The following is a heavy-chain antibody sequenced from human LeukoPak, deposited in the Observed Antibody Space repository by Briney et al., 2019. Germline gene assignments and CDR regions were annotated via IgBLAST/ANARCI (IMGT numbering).Heavy chain of an antibody. CDR2: IIPIFGTA. Sequence: SVKVSCRASGGTFSSYAISWVRQAPGQGLEWMGRIIPIFGTANYAQKFQGRVTITTDESTSTAYMELSSLRSEDTAVYYCARGRRDGYNFRELYYWGQGTLVTVSS. V-gene: IGHV1-69*05. CDR1: GGTFSSYA. D-gene: IGHD5-24*01. CDR3: ARGRRDGYNFRELYY. J-gene: IGHJ4*02.